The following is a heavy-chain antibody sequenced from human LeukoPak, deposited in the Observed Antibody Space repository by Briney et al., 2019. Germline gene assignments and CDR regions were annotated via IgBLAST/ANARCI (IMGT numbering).Heavy chain of an antibody. V-gene: IGHV1-8*01. J-gene: IGHJ4*02. Sequence: ASVNVSCKASGYTFTSYDINWVRQATGQGLEWMGWMNPNSGNTGYAQKFQGRVTMTRNTSISTAYMELSSLRSEDTAVYYRARAPYDSSGYFCWGQGTLVTVSS. CDR1: GYTFTSYD. D-gene: IGHD3-22*01. CDR2: MNPNSGNT. CDR3: ARAPYDSSGYFC.